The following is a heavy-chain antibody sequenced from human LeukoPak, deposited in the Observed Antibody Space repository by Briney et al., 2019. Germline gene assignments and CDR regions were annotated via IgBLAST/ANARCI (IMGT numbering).Heavy chain of an antibody. Sequence: ASVKVSCKASGYTFTSYGISWVRQAPGQGLEWMGWISAYNGNTNYAQKLQGRVTMTTDTSTSTAYMELRSLRSDDTAVYYCARGKIFYGSGSYPDYRGQGTLVTVSS. J-gene: IGHJ4*02. CDR3: ARGKIFYGSGSYPDY. V-gene: IGHV1-18*01. CDR2: ISAYNGNT. CDR1: GYTFTSYG. D-gene: IGHD3-10*01.